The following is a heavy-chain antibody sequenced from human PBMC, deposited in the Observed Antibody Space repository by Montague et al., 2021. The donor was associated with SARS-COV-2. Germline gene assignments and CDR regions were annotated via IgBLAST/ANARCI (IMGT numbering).Heavy chain of an antibody. Sequence: SLRLSCAASGFTFSSYGMHWVRQAPGKGLEWVAVIWYDGSNKYYADSVKGRFTISRDNSKNTLYPQMNSLRAEDTAVYYCARQGTAMVTSYYYYYMDVWGKGTTVTVSS. CDR2: IWYDGSNK. CDR3: ARQGTAMVTSYYYYYMDV. J-gene: IGHJ6*03. V-gene: IGHV3-33*01. D-gene: IGHD5-18*01. CDR1: GFTFSSYG.